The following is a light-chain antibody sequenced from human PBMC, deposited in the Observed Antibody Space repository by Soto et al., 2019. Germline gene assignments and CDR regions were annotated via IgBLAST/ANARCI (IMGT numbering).Light chain of an antibody. V-gene: IGKV3-20*01. CDR2: GAS. J-gene: IGKJ4*01. CDR1: QSVSSNY. Sequence: DIVLTQSPGTLSVSPGERATLSCRASQSVSSNYLAWYQQKPGQAPRLLIYGASSRATGVPDRFSASGSGTDFTLTISRLEPEDFAVYYCQQYGGSPATFGGGTNVEI. CDR3: QQYGGSPAT.